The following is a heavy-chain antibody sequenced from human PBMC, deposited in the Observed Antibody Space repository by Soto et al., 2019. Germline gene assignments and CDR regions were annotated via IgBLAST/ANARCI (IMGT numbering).Heavy chain of an antibody. V-gene: IGHV5-10-1*01. CDR1: GFTFTSHL. D-gene: IGHD2-15*01. J-gene: IGHJ6*02. Sequence: EVQLVQSGAEVKKPGESLRISCKASGFTFTSHLISWVRQMPGTGLEWMGRIDPRDSYTNYSPAFEGRLTISADKSSTTAYLQGCLLQAPDTAIYYCATLPILVVAPTEGDTSSPMDLWGQGTTVTVSS. CDR2: IDPRDSYT. CDR3: ATLPILVVAPTEGDTSSPMDL.